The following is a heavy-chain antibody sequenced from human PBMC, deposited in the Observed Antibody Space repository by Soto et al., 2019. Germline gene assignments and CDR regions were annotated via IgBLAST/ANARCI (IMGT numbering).Heavy chain of an antibody. J-gene: IGHJ3*02. CDR1: GYSFTSYW. V-gene: IGHV5-51*01. D-gene: IGHD3-22*01. CDR2: IYPGDSDT. Sequence: GESLKISCKGSGYSFTSYWIGWVRQMPGKGLEWMGIIYPGDSDTRYSPSFQGQVTISADKSISTAYLQWSSLKASDTAMYYCAARYYYDSSGYLNNDAFDIWGQGTMVTLSS. CDR3: AARYYYDSSGYLNNDAFDI.